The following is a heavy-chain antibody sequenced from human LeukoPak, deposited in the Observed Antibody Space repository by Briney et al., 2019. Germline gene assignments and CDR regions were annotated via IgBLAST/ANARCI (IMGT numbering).Heavy chain of an antibody. V-gene: IGHV4-38-2*02. D-gene: IGHD2-15*01. Sequence: SETLSLTCAVSGYSINSGYYWGWIRQPPGKGLEWIGSVYRSGSTYYNPSLKSRVTISVDTSKNQFSLKLRSVTASDTAVYYCARDRLHCSGGSCYSEEVLWFDPWGQGTLVTVSS. CDR2: VYRSGST. CDR1: GYSINSGYY. CDR3: ARDRLHCSGGSCYSEEVLWFDP. J-gene: IGHJ5*02.